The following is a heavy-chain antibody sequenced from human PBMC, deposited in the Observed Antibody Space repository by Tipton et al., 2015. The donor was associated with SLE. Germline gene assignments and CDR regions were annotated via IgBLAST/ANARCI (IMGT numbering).Heavy chain of an antibody. J-gene: IGHJ4*02. CDR2: IWYDGSNK. Sequence: QVQLVQSGGGVVQPGRSRRLSCAASGFTFGSYGMHWVRQAPGKGLEWVAVIWYDGSNKYYADSVKGRFIIFRDNSKNTLYLQMNSLRAEDTAVYYCAKSSMVGPSTLLYYFDYWGQGTLVTVSS. CDR1: GFTFGSYG. CDR3: AKSSMVGPSTLLYYFDY. V-gene: IGHV3-33*08. D-gene: IGHD1-26*01.